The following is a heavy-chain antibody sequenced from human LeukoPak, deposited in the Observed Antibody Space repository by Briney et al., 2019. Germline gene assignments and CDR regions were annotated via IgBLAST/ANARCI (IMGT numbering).Heavy chain of an antibody. V-gene: IGHV3-23*01. CDR3: ARCVTGWPNWFAP. J-gene: IGHJ5*02. CDR2: ISGSGGTT. Sequence: PGGSLRLSCAASGFTFSSYAMSWVRQAPGKGLEWVSGISGSGGTTYYADSVKGRFTVSRDNSKNTLYLQMNSLRAEDTAVYYCARCVTGWPNWFAPRGQGTLVTVSS. CDR1: GFTFSSYA. D-gene: IGHD6-19*01.